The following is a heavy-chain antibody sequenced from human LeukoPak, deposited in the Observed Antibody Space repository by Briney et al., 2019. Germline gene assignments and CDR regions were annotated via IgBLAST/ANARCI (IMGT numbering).Heavy chain of an antibody. Sequence: SETLSLTCTVSGGSISSYYWSWIRQPAGKGLEWIGRIYTSGSTNYNPSLKSRVTMSVDTSKNQFSLKLSSVTAADTAVYYCAREGLGRIYYYYYMDVWGKGTTVTVSS. CDR3: AREGLGRIYYYYYMDV. CDR1: GGSISSYY. D-gene: IGHD1-26*01. V-gene: IGHV4-4*07. CDR2: IYTSGST. J-gene: IGHJ6*03.